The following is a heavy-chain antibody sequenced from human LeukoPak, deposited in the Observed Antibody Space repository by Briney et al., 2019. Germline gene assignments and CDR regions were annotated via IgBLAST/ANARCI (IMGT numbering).Heavy chain of an antibody. CDR2: IYYSGST. J-gene: IGHJ4*02. D-gene: IGHD6-13*01. CDR3: ARAYSPPQWSPFDY. V-gene: IGHV4-39*07. CDR1: GGSFSSYY. Sequence: PSETLSLTCTVSGGSFSSYYWGWIRQPPGKGLEWIGSIYYSGSTYYKPSLKSRVTISLDTSKNQFSLKLSSVTAADTAVYYCARAYSPPQWSPFDYWGQGTLVTVSS.